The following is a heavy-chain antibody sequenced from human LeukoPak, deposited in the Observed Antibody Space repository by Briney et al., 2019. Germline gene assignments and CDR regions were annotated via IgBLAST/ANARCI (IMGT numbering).Heavy chain of an antibody. D-gene: IGHD1-26*01. Sequence: GGSLRLSCAASGFTFSSYWMYWVRQAPGKGLEWVANIKQDGSEKYYVDSVKGRFTISRDNAKNSLYLQMNSLRAEDTAVYYCARDDGGSYPTVCDCWGQGTLATVSS. CDR2: IKQDGSEK. CDR1: GFTFSSYW. V-gene: IGHV3-7*01. CDR3: ARDDGGSYPTVCDC. J-gene: IGHJ4*02.